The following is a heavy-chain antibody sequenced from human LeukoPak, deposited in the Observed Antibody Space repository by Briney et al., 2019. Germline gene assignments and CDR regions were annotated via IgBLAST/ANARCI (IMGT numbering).Heavy chain of an antibody. CDR3: ARGGDSSSWYWFDY. CDR2: IKQDGSEK. CDR1: GFTFSNYW. Sequence: GGSLRLSCGASGFTFSNYWMSWVRQAPGKWLEWVANIKQDGSEKYYVDPVKGRFTISRDNAKNSLYLQMNSLRAEDTAVYYCARGGDSSSWYWFDYWGQGTLVTVSS. D-gene: IGHD6-13*01. V-gene: IGHV3-7*05. J-gene: IGHJ4*02.